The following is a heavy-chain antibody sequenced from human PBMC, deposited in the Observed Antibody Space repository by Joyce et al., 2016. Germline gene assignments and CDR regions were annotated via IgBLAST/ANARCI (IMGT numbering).Heavy chain of an antibody. J-gene: IGHJ4*02. CDR3: ARSSYTNGIFDY. CDR2: LRSSSSYI. CDR1: GFTFSSDS. D-gene: IGHD2-8*01. Sequence: EVQLVESGGGLVKPGGSLRLSCAASGFTFSSDSMRGVRQDPGKGLEWVSSLRSSSSYIKYTDAVKGRFTISRDNAKNSLYLQMNSLRVEDTAVYYCARSSYTNGIFDYWGQGTLVTVSS. V-gene: IGHV3-21*01.